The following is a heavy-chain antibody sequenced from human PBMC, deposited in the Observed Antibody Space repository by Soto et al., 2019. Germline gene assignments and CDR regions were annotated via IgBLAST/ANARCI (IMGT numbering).Heavy chain of an antibody. J-gene: IGHJ6*03. CDR1: GGSISGYY. CDR2: IYYSGST. CDR3: ARSIHPYYYYYMDV. Sequence: PSETLCLTWTVVGGSISGYYWSWIRQPPGKGLEWIGYIYYSGSTNYNPSLKSRVTISVDTSKNQFSLKLSSVTAADTAAYYCARSIHPYYYYYMDVWGKGTTVTLSS. V-gene: IGHV4-59*01.